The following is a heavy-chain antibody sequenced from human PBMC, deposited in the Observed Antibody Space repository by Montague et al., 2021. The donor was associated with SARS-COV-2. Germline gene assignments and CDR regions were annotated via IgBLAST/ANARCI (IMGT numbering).Heavy chain of an antibody. V-gene: IGHV4-39*01. J-gene: IGHJ6*02. CDR1: GGSISSSSYY. CDR2: IYYSGST. Sequence: SETLSLTCTVSGGSISSSSYYWGWIRQPPGKGLEWIGSIYYSGSTYYNPSLKSRVTISVDTSKNQFSLKLSSVTAAATAVYYCARLMTTVSYYYGMDVWGQGTTVTVSS. CDR3: ARLMTTVSYYYGMDV. D-gene: IGHD4-17*01.